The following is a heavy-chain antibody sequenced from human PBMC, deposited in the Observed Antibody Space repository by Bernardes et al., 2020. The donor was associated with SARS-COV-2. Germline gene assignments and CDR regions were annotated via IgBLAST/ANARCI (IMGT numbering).Heavy chain of an antibody. CDR3: ARRRYGDFGVDV. CDR1: DYTFTNYW. CDR2: IYPGHSDT. D-gene: IGHD4-17*01. Sequence: GGSLIIPYKGSDYTFTNYWLVLEHQLRVKCLACLGIIYPGHSDTKYNPSFQGRVTISADKSVNTAYLQWSSLKASDTAIYYCARRRYGDFGVDVWGQGTTVTVSS. J-gene: IGHJ6*02. V-gene: IGHV5-51*07.